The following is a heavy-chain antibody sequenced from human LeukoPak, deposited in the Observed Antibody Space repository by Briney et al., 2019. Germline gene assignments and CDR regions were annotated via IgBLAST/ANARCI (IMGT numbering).Heavy chain of an antibody. D-gene: IGHD3-10*01. CDR1: GFTFSSYW. CDR2: IKQDGSEK. Sequence: PGGSLRLSCAASGFTFSSYWMSWVRQAPGKGLEWVANIKQDGSEKYYVDSVKDRFTISRDNAKNSLYLQMNSLRAEDTAVYYCAKVSDYYGSGSYSYYFDYWGQGTLVTVSS. J-gene: IGHJ4*02. V-gene: IGHV3-7*03. CDR3: AKVSDYYGSGSYSYYFDY.